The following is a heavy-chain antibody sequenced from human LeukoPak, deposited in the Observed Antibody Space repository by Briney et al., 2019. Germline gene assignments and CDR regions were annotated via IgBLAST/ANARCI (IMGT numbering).Heavy chain of an antibody. J-gene: IGHJ3*02. CDR3: AKVQLVMVIGDAFDI. CDR1: GFTFSSYG. V-gene: IGHV3-30*18. Sequence: GGSLRLSCAASGFTFSSYGMHWVRQAPGKGLEWVAVISYDGSNKYYADSVKGRFTISRDNSKNTLYLQMNSLRAEDTAVYYCAKVQLVMVIGDAFDIWGQGTMVTVSS. D-gene: IGHD3-22*01. CDR2: ISYDGSNK.